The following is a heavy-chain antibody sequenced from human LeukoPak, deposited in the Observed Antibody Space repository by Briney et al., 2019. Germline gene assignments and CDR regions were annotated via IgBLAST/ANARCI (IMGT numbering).Heavy chain of an antibody. CDR2: IYPGDSET. J-gene: IGHJ4*02. CDR3: ARRRDLYSGSYYPFDY. V-gene: IGHV5-51*01. CDR1: GYRFTNYW. Sequence: GESLKISCKGSGYRFTNYWIGWVRQMPGKGLEWMGIIYPGDSETRYSPSFQGQVTISADKSISTAYLQWSSRKASDTAMYYCARRRDLYSGSYYPFDYWGQGTLVTVSS. D-gene: IGHD1-26*01.